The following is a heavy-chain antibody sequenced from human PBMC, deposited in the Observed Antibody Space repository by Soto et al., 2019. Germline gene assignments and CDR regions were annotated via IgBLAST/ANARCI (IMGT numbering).Heavy chain of an antibody. CDR3: AKDRSSLGWLALGAPFDS. D-gene: IGHD3-22*01. CDR1: GFTFSNYA. Sequence: EVHLLESGGDVVQPGRSLRLSCAASGFTFSNYAMNWIRQAPGKGLEWLSSISANGRNAYYADSVKGRFTISRDRSKNTLYLQLDSLRVEDTAIYFCAKDRSSLGWLALGAPFDSGGQGTLVTVSS. CDR2: ISANGRNA. V-gene: IGHV3-23*01. J-gene: IGHJ4*02.